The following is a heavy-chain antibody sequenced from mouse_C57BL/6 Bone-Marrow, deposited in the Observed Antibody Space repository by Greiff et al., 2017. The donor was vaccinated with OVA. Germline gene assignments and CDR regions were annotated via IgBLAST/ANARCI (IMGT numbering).Heavy chain of an antibody. V-gene: IGHV1-81*01. CDR3: ARGGDYNSRYGMAY. J-gene: IGHJ3*01. Sequence: VQVVQSGAELARPGASVKLSCKASGYTFTSYGISWVKPSPGQGLEWIGEIYPRSGNTYYNEKFKGKATLTVDKSSSPAYMELRRLTAEDSAVYWCARGGDYNSRYGMAYWGQGTLVTVSA. CDR2: IYPRSGNT. D-gene: IGHD2-5*01. CDR1: GYTFTSYG.